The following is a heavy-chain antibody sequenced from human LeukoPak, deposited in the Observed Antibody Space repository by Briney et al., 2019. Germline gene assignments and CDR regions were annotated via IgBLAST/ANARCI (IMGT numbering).Heavy chain of an antibody. J-gene: IGHJ4*02. CDR2: INPNSGCT. D-gene: IGHD6-19*01. CDR1: GGTLSRYS. V-gene: IGHV1-2*06. Sequence: ASVKVPCKASGGTLSRYSISWVRQAPGQGLEWMGRINPNSGCTNYAQKFQGRVTMTRDTSISTAYMELSRLRSDDTAVYYCARDPDSSGWYPDYWGQGTLVTVSS. CDR3: ARDPDSSGWYPDY.